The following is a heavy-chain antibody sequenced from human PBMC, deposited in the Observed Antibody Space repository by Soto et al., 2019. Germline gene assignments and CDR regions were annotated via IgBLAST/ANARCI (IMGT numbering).Heavy chain of an antibody. CDR2: INHSGST. Sequence: ASETLSLTCAVYGGSFSGYYWSWIRQPPGKGLEWIGEINHSGSTNYNPSLKSRVTISVDTSKNQFSLKLSSVTAADTAVYYCARKIRVGQLRVYYYYGMDVWGQGTTVTVSS. CDR3: ARKIRVGQLRVYYYYGMDV. V-gene: IGHV4-34*01. CDR1: GGSFSGYY. J-gene: IGHJ6*02. D-gene: IGHD1-7*01.